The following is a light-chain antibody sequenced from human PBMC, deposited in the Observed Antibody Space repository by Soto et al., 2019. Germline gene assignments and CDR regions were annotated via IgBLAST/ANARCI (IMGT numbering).Light chain of an antibody. CDR1: QSVSNNY. CDR2: GAS. Sequence: EVVLTHSPGTLSLSPGDTSTLSCRASQSVSNNYLAWYQQKPCQAPRVLIYGASNRATGIQDRFSGSGSGTEFTLTIRRLEPEDFAVYYCKQYGSSGTFGQGTKVDIK. CDR3: KQYGSSGT. V-gene: IGKV3-20*01. J-gene: IGKJ1*01.